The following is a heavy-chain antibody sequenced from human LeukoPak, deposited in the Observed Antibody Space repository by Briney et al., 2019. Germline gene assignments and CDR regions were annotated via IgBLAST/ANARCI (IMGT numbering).Heavy chain of an antibody. D-gene: IGHD3-22*01. CDR3: ARGPYYYDSSGYYKAEYFQH. CDR1: GGTFSSYA. Sequence: SVKVSCKASGGTFSSYAISWVRQAPGQGLEWMGGIIPIFGTANYAQKFQGRVTMTRDTSTSTVYMELSSLRSEDTAVYYCARGPYYYDSSGYYKAEYFQHWGQGTLVTVSS. V-gene: IGHV1-69*05. CDR2: IIPIFGTA. J-gene: IGHJ1*01.